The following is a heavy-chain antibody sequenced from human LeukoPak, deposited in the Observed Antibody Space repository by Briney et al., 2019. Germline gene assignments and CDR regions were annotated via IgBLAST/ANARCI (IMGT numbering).Heavy chain of an antibody. CDR1: GFTFRTYA. D-gene: IGHD3-9*01. V-gene: IGHV3-23*01. CDR3: ARDGLGYDILTGYLYGMDV. Sequence: GGSLRLSCTASGFTFRTYAMSWVRQAPGKGLEWVSAITDSGGNTYYAAPVKGRFTISRDNSKNTLYLQMNSLRAEDTAVYYCARDGLGYDILTGYLYGMDVWGQGTTVTVSS. CDR2: ITDSGGNT. J-gene: IGHJ6*02.